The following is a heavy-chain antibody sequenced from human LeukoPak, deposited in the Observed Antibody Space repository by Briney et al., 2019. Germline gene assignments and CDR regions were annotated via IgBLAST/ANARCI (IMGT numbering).Heavy chain of an antibody. CDR2: IIPILGIA. Sequence: GASVKVSCKGSGGTYKRYTIRWVGQARGKGGEWMGRIIPILGIAKYAQKFQGRVTINGEKSTGTAYMELSSLRSEDTAVYYCAGVVPAAMWNDYWGQGTLVTVSS. CDR1: GGTYKRYT. D-gene: IGHD2-2*01. J-gene: IGHJ4*02. V-gene: IGHV1-69*02. CDR3: AGVVPAAMWNDY.